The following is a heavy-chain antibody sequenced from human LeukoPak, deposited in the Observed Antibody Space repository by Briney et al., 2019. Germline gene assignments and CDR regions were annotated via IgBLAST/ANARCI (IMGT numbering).Heavy chain of an antibody. J-gene: IGHJ6*02. CDR3: ARGARGGIFGVVIYYDMDV. Sequence: ASVKVSCKASGYTFTSYDINWVRQATGQVLEWMGWMNPNSGNTGYAQKFQGRVTMTRNTSISTAYMELSSLRSEDTAVYYCARGARGGIFGVVIYYDMDVWGQGTTVTVSS. D-gene: IGHD3-3*01. CDR1: GYTFTSYD. V-gene: IGHV1-8*01. CDR2: MNPNSGNT.